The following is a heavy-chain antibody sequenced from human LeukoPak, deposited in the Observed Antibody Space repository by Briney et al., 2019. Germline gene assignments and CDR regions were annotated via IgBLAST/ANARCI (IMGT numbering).Heavy chain of an antibody. CDR1: GYTFTSYG. Sequence: ASVKVSCKASGYTFTSYGISWVRQAPGQGLEWMGWVSAYNGNTNYAQKLQGRVTMTTDTSTSTAYMELRSLRSDDTAVYYCARLLVPAAIREYYYYYYMDVWGKGTTVTVSS. CDR3: ARLLVPAAIREYYYYYYMDV. CDR2: VSAYNGNT. V-gene: IGHV1-18*01. J-gene: IGHJ6*03. D-gene: IGHD2-2*02.